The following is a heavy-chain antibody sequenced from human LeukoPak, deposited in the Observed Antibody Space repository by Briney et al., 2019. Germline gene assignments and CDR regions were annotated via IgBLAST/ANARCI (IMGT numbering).Heavy chain of an antibody. J-gene: IGHJ3*02. CDR2: INHSGST. D-gene: IGHD3-10*01. CDR3: ARGPLPNSYGSGSKDAFDI. CDR1: GGSFGGYY. V-gene: IGHV4-34*01. Sequence: PSETLSLTCAVYGGSFGGYYWSWIRQPPGKGLEWIGEINHSGSTNYNPSLKSRVTISVDTSKNQFSLKLSSVTAADTAVYYCARGPLPNSYGSGSKDAFDIWGQGTMVTVSS.